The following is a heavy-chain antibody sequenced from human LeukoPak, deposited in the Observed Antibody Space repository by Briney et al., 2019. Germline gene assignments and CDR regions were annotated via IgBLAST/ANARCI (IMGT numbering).Heavy chain of an antibody. D-gene: IGHD5-18*01. J-gene: IGHJ5*02. CDR2: ISSSGSTI. CDR3: ARDKYSYGFSSWFDP. CDR1: GFTFSDYY. V-gene: IGHV3-11*01. Sequence: GGSLRLSCAASGFTFSDYYMSWIRQAPGKGLEWVSYISSSGSTIYYADSVKGRFTISRDNAKNSLYLQMNSLRAEDTAVYYCARDKYSYGFSSWFDPWGQGTLVTVSS.